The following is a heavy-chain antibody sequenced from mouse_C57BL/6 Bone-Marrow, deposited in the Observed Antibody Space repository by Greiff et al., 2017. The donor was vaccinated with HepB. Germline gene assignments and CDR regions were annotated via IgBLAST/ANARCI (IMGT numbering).Heavy chain of an antibody. CDR2: IDPNSGGT. D-gene: IGHD1-1*01. CDR1: GYTFTSYW. J-gene: IGHJ2*01. CDR3: VPITTVGEAYFDY. V-gene: IGHV1-72*01. Sequence: QVQLQQPGAELVKPGASVKLSCKASGYTFTSYWMHWVKQRPGRGLEWIGRIDPNSGGTKYNEKFKSKATLTVDKPSSTAYMQLSSLTSEDAAVYYCVPITTVGEAYFDYWGQGTTLTVSS.